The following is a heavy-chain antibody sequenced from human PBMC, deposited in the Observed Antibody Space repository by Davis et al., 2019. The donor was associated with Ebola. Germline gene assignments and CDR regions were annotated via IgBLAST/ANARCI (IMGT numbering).Heavy chain of an antibody. J-gene: IGHJ6*02. V-gene: IGHV4-59*01. D-gene: IGHD6-19*01. CDR2: IYYSGTT. CDR3: ARGELSSAFFGLDV. CDR1: GGSISSSY. Sequence: GSLRLSCTVSGGSISSSYWSWIRQPPGKGLEWIGYIYYSGTTNYNPSLRSRVTMSIDTSKNQFSLNLSSATAADTAVYYCARGELSSAFFGLDVWGQGTTVTVSS.